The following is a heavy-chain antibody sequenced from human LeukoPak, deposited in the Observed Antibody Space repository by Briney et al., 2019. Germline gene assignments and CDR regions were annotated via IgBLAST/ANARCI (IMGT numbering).Heavy chain of an antibody. V-gene: IGHV4-34*01. J-gene: IGHJ5*02. D-gene: IGHD6-19*01. CDR2: INHSGST. Sequence: SETLSLTCAVYGGSFSGYYWSWIRQPPGKGLEWIGEINHSGSTNYNPSLKSRVTISVDTSKNQFSLKLSSVTAADTAVYYCARDYKIYSSGWSDWFDPWGQGTLVTVSS. CDR1: GGSFSGYY. CDR3: ARDYKIYSSGWSDWFDP.